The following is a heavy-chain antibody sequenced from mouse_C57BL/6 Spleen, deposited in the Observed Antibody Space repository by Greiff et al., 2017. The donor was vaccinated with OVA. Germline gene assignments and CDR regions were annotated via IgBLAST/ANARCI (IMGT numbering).Heavy chain of an antibody. Sequence: EVKLMESGGDLVKPGGSLKLSCAASGFTFSSYGMSWVRQTPDKRLEWVATISSGGSYTYYPDSVKGRFTISRDNAKNTLYLQMSSLKSEDTAMYYCARRGLYDYDKAWFAYWGQGTLVTVSA. J-gene: IGHJ3*01. V-gene: IGHV5-6*02. D-gene: IGHD2-4*01. CDR1: GFTFSSYG. CDR3: ARRGLYDYDKAWFAY. CDR2: ISSGGSYT.